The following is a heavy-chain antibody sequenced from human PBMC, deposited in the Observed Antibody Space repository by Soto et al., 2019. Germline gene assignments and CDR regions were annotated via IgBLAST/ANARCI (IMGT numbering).Heavy chain of an antibody. D-gene: IGHD1-26*01. J-gene: IGHJ4*02. Sequence: GGSLRLSCAASEIIFNGFGMHWVRQAPGKGLEWVAVIRYDGSDIHYADSVKGRFTISRDNSNNTLYLQMDSLRGEDTAVYYCARDGVGATTYFGYFDYWGQGALVTVSS. CDR3: ARDGVGATTYFGYFDY. CDR2: IRYDGSDI. V-gene: IGHV3-33*01. CDR1: EIIFNGFG.